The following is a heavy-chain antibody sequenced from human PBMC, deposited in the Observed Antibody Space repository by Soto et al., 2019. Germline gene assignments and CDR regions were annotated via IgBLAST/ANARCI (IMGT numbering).Heavy chain of an antibody. J-gene: IGHJ2*01. D-gene: IGHD2-21*02. CDR2: IYPGDSDT. V-gene: IGHV5-51*01. Sequence: GGSLKISCKGSGYSFTSYWIGWVRQMPGKGLEWMGIIYPGDSDTRYSPSFQGQVTISADKSISTAYLQWSSLKASDTAMYYCARQPLAYCGGDCYSRDWYFDLWGRGTLVTVSS. CDR1: GYSFTSYW. CDR3: ARQPLAYCGGDCYSRDWYFDL.